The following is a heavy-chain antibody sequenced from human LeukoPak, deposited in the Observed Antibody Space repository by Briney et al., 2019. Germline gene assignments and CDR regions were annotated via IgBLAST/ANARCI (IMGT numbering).Heavy chain of an antibody. CDR2: IYYSGST. CDR3: ARGSFRYQLPLDY. D-gene: IGHD2-2*01. J-gene: IGHJ4*02. V-gene: IGHV4-30-4*08. CDR1: GGSISSDDYY. Sequence: SETLSLTCTVSGGSISSDDYYWSWIRQPPGKGLEWIGYIYYSGSTYYNPSLKSRVTISVDTSKNQFSLKLSSVTAADTAVYYCARGSFRYQLPLDYWGQGTLVTVSS.